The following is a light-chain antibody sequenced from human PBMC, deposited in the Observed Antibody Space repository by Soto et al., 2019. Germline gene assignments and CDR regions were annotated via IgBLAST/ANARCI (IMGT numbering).Light chain of an antibody. Sequence: EVEMTQSPATVSVSPGERVTLSCRASQRVSSNVAWYQQKPGQAPRVLIFGASTRATGTPARFSGSGSGTEFTLTISSLQPEDFAVYYCQQYYSTPLTFGGGTKVEIK. CDR1: QRVSSN. V-gene: IGKV3-15*01. J-gene: IGKJ4*01. CDR3: QQYYSTPLT. CDR2: GAS.